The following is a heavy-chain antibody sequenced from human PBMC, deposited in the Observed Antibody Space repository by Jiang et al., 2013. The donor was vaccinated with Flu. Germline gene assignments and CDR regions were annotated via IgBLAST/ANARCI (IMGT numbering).Heavy chain of an antibody. Sequence: GAEVKKPGESLKISCKGSGYSFSNFWIGWVRQMPGKGLEWMGIIYPGYSDTRYGPPSQGQVTISADKYTSTAYLTWSSLKASDTAMYYCARRSGSYTHWGQGTLVTVSS. J-gene: IGHJ4*02. CDR1: GYSFSNFW. CDR2: IYPGYSDT. V-gene: IGHV5-51*03. D-gene: IGHD1-26*01. CDR3: ARRSGSYTH.